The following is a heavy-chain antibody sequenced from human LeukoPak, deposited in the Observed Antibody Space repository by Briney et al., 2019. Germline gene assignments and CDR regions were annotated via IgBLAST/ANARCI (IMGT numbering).Heavy chain of an antibody. J-gene: IGHJ4*02. D-gene: IGHD2-15*01. CDR2: FDPEDGET. CDR1: GYTFTSYY. Sequence: GASVKVSCKASGYTFTSYYMHWVRQAPGQGLEWMGGFDPEDGETIYAQKFQGRVTMTEDTSTDTAYMELSSLRSEDTAVYYCATSHQSLYCSGGSCQLLPFDYWGQGTLVTVSS. CDR3: ATSHQSLYCSGGSCQLLPFDY. V-gene: IGHV1-24*01.